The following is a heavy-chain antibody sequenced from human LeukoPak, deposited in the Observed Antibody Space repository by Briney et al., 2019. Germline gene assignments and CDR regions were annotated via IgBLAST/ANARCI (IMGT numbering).Heavy chain of an antibody. CDR2: IYYSGST. Sequence: SQTLSLTCTVSGGSLSSGDYYWSWLRQPPGKGLEWLGYIYYSGSTYYNPSLKSRVTISVDTSKNQFSLKLSSVTAADTAVYYCARLYYDFWSGYHDDYWGQGTLVTVSS. CDR1: GGSLSSGDYY. D-gene: IGHD3-3*01. V-gene: IGHV4-30-4*01. J-gene: IGHJ4*02. CDR3: ARLYYDFWSGYHDDY.